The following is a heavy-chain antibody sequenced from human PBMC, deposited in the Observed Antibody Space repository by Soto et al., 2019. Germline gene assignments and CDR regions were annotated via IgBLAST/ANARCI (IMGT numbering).Heavy chain of an antibody. D-gene: IGHD6-13*01. CDR2: IYWNDEQ. V-gene: IGHV2-5*01. CDR3: AHRLPGPSGYDV. Sequence: QITLKESGPTLVKPTQTLTLTCTFSGFSLTSGVVGVGWIRQPPGEALERLALIYWNDEQYYNPSLRNRLTITRDTSRHPVVLTMTNMDPVQTATYYCAHRLPGPSGYDVWGQGTTVTVSS. J-gene: IGHJ6*02. CDR1: GFSLTSGVVG.